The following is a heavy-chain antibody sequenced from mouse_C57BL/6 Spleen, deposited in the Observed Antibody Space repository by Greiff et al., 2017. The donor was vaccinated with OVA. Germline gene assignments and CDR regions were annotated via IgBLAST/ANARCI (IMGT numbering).Heavy chain of an antibody. CDR3: AAYYSNQGAMDY. CDR2: ISYDGSN. Sequence: EVQLQESGPGLVKPSQSLSLTCSVTGYSITSGYYWNWIRQFPGNKLEWMGYISYDGSNNYNPSLKNRISITRDTSKNQFFLKLNSVTTEDTATYYCAAYYSNQGAMDYWGQGTSVTVSS. D-gene: IGHD2-5*01. CDR1: GYSITSGYY. J-gene: IGHJ4*01. V-gene: IGHV3-6*01.